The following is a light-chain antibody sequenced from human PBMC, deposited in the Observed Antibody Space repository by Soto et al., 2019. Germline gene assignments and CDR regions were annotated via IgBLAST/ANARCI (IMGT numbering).Light chain of an antibody. CDR2: GAS. CDR3: QQYNEWPPFT. V-gene: IGKV3-20*01. Sequence: EIVLTQSPGTLSLSPGERATLSCRASQSVGGNSLAWYQQKPGQAPRLVIYGASNRATGIPDRFSGSGSGTDFTLTISSLQSEDFAVYYCQQYNEWPPFTFGQGTRLEIK. J-gene: IGKJ5*01. CDR1: QSVGGNS.